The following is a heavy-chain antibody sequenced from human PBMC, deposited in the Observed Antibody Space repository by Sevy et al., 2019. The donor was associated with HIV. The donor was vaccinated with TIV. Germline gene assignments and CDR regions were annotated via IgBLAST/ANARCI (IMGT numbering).Heavy chain of an antibody. CDR2: MNQDGTER. CDR1: GFSFSTYW. V-gene: IGHV3-7*01. CDR3: LREGLGGFIYSLDC. Sequence: GGSLRLSCAASGFSFSTYWMTWVRQAPGKGLEWVATMNQDGTERDYVDSVKGRFTISRDNTKTSLFLQMNSLSAEDTGVYYGLREGLGGFIYSLDCCGQGTLVTVSS. D-gene: IGHD3-16*01. J-gene: IGHJ4*02.